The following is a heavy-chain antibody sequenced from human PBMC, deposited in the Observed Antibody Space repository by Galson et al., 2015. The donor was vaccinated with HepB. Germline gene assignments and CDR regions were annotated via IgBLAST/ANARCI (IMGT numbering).Heavy chain of an antibody. CDR2: ISSSSGTI. J-gene: IGHJ6*02. Sequence: SLRLSCAASGFGFGDYSMNWVRQAPGQGLEWIGYISSSSGTIYYADSVNGRFTISRDNTKKSLHLQLNSLREDDTAVYFCARGTHFFGWLLTPPMDAWGPGTTVTVSS. V-gene: IGHV3-48*02. CDR3: ARGTHFFGWLLTPPMDA. D-gene: IGHD3-22*01. CDR1: GFGFGDYS.